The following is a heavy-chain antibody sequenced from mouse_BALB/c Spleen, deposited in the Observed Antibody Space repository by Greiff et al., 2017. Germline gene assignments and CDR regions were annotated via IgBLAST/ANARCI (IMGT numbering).Heavy chain of an antibody. CDR3: ARDLGNYYAMDY. CDR2: ISNLAYSI. CDR1: GFTFSDYG. V-gene: IGHV5-15*02. J-gene: IGHJ4*01. D-gene: IGHD1-1*01. Sequence: EVKLVESGGGLVQPGGSRKLSCAASGFTFSDYGMAWVRQAPGKGPEWVAFISNLAYSIYYADTVTGRFTISRENAKNTLYLEMSSLRSEDTAMYYCARDLGNYYAMDYWGQGTSVTVSS.